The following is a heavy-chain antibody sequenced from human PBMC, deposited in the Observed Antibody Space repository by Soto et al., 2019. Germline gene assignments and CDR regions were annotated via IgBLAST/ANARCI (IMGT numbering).Heavy chain of an antibody. V-gene: IGHV1-18*01. CDR3: ARDKGDCYDSPYIDY. J-gene: IGHJ4*02. D-gene: IGHD3-22*01. CDR1: GYTFTSYG. Sequence: ASVKVSCKASGYTFTSYGISWVRQAPGQGLEWMGWISAYNGNTNYAQKLQGRVTMTTDTSTSTAYMELRSLRSDDTAVYYCARDKGDCYDSPYIDYWGQGTLVTVSS. CDR2: ISAYNGNT.